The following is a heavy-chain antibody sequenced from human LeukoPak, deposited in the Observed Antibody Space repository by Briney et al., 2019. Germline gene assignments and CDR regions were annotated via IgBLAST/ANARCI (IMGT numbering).Heavy chain of an antibody. Sequence: ASVKVSCKASGFTFSSYVSWVRQAPGQGLEWMGWISAYNGKTNYAQKFQGRVTMTTDTSTSTAYMDLRSLRSDGTAVYYCARGGALTSFDSWGQGTLITVSP. V-gene: IGHV1-18*01. CDR1: GFTFSSYV. D-gene: IGHD1-26*01. J-gene: IGHJ4*02. CDR3: ARGGALTSFDS. CDR2: ISAYNGKT.